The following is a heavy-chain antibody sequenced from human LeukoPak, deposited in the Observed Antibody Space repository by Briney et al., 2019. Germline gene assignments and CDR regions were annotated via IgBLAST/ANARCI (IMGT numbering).Heavy chain of an antibody. CDR3: ATKVPDYYNWFDP. CDR1: GFTFSNYA. Sequence: GGSLRLSCAASGFTFSNYAMNWVRQAPGKGLEWVSVISGSGGSTYYTDSVKGRFTISRDNSKNTLYLQMNSLRAEDTALYYFATKVPDYYNWFDPWGQGTLVTVSS. CDR2: ISGSGGST. V-gene: IGHV3-23*01. J-gene: IGHJ5*02. D-gene: IGHD3-9*01.